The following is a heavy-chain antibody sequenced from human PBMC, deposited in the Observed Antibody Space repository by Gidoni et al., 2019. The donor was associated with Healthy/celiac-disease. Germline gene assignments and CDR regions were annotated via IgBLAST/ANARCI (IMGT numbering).Heavy chain of an antibody. V-gene: IGHV1-8*01. CDR2: MNPNSGNT. CDR3: ARAPTNYYYYYGMDV. CDR1: GYTFTSYD. D-gene: IGHD1-26*01. Sequence: QVQLVQSGAEVKKPGASVTVSCKASGYTFTSYDINWVRQATGQGLEWMGWMNPNSGNTGYAQKFQGRVTMTRNTSISTAYMELSSLRSEDTAVYYCARAPTNYYYYYGMDVWGQGTTVTVSS. J-gene: IGHJ6*02.